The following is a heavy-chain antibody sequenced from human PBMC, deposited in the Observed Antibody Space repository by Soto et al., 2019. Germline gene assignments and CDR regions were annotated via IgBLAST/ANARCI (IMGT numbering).Heavy chain of an antibody. CDR2: IIPIFGTA. CDR1: GGTFSSYA. D-gene: IGHD3-22*01. Sequence: SVKVSCKASGGTFSSYAISWVRQAPGQGLERMGGIIPIFGTANYAQKFQGRVTITADKSTSTAYMELSSLRSEDTAVYYCARDQTSDYYDSSGYPLYYWGQGTLVTVSS. J-gene: IGHJ4*02. CDR3: ARDQTSDYYDSSGYPLYY. V-gene: IGHV1-69*06.